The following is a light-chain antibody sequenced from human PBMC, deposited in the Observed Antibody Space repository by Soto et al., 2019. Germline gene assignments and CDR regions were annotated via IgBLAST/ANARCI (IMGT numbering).Light chain of an antibody. J-gene: IGLJ2*01. CDR1: SSNIGNNY. CDR3: GIWDSSLSAGV. Sequence: QSVLTQPPSVSAAPGQKVTISCSGSSSNIGNNYVSWYQQLPGTAPKLLIYDNNKRPSGIPDRFSGSKSGTSATLGITGLQTGYEADYYCGIWDSSLSAGVLGGGTKLTVL. V-gene: IGLV1-51*01. CDR2: DNN.